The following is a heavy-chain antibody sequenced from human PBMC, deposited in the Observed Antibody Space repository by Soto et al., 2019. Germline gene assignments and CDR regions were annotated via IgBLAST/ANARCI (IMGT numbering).Heavy chain of an antibody. J-gene: IGHJ4*02. CDR2: IWYDGSNK. CDR3: ASQSGDWGSLDY. CDR1: GFTFSSYG. Sequence: QVKLVESGGGVVQPGRSLRLSCAASGFTFSSYGMHWVRQAPGKGLEWVAVIWYDGSNKYYADSVKGRFTISRDNSKNTLYLQMNSLRAEDTAVYYCASQSGDWGSLDYWGQGTLVTVSS. V-gene: IGHV3-33*01. D-gene: IGHD7-27*01.